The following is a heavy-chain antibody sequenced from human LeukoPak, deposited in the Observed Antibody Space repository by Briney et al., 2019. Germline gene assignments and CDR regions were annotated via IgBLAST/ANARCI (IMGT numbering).Heavy chain of an antibody. CDR1: GFSLNPSGVG. V-gene: IGHV2-5*01. D-gene: IGHD1-1*01. Sequence: SGPTLVNPTQTLTLTCTFSGFSLNPSGVGVCWIRQPPGKALECLALIYGNNDNRYSPSLKSRLTITKDTSKNQVVLSMTNMAPVDTATYFCAHRRRTGLENWFDPWGQGTLVTVS. J-gene: IGHJ5*02. CDR2: IYGNNDN. CDR3: AHRRRTGLENWFDP.